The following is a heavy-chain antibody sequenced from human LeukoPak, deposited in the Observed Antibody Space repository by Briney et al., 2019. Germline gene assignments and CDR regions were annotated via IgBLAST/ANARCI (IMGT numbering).Heavy chain of an antibody. CDR3: ARGPGGDYAPFDY. Sequence: ASVKVSCKASGYTFTSYAMHWVRQAPGQRLEWMGWINAGNGNTEYSQKFRGRVTITRDTSASTAYMELSSLVSEDTAVYYCARGPGGDYAPFDYWGQGTLVTVSS. CDR1: GYTFTSYA. CDR2: INAGNGNT. D-gene: IGHD4-17*01. V-gene: IGHV1-3*01. J-gene: IGHJ4*02.